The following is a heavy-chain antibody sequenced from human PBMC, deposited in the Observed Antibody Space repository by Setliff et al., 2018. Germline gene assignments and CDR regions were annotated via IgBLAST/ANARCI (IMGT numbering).Heavy chain of an antibody. V-gene: IGHV4-38-2*02. CDR1: DFSINSGYY. J-gene: IGHJ1*01. CDR3: TRGRSTGYNA. D-gene: IGHD4-17*01. Sequence: SETLSLTCSVSDFSINSGYYWGWIRQSPGEGLEWIGDINYLGNTNYNPSLKTRVTISVDTSKNQFSPKLVSMTAADTAVYYCTRGRSTGYNAWGQGPLVTVSS. CDR2: INYLGNT.